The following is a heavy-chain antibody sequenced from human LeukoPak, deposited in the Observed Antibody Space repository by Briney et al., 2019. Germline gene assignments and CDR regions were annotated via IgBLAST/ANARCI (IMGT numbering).Heavy chain of an antibody. CDR1: GGTFSSYA. V-gene: IGHV1-69*06. J-gene: IGHJ5*02. CDR2: IIPIFGTA. D-gene: IGHD3-10*01. Sequence: ASVKVSCKASGGTFSSYAISWVRQAPGQGLEWMGGIIPIFGTANYAQKFQGRVTITADKSTSTAYMELSSLRSEDTAVYYCARGSMVRGVIFWFDPWGQGTLVTVSS. CDR3: ARGSMVRGVIFWFDP.